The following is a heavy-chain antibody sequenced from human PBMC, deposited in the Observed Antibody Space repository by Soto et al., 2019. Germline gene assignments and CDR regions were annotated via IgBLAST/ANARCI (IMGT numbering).Heavy chain of an antibody. CDR2: TSYDGSSK. V-gene: IGHV3-30-3*01. CDR3: ARDGRDDYGDYERDYYGMDV. Sequence: QMQLVESGGGVVQPGRSLRLSCAASGFTFSRYAMHWFRQAPGKGLEWVAITSYDGSSKYYADSVKGRFTISRDNSKNTLYLQMNSLRAEDTAVYYCARDGRDDYGDYERDYYGMDVWGQGTTVTVSS. D-gene: IGHD4-17*01. CDR1: GFTFSRYA. J-gene: IGHJ6*02.